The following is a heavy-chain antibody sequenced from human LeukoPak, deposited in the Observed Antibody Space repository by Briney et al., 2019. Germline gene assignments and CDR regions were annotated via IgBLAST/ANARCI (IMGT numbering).Heavy chain of an antibody. V-gene: IGHV1-2*02. CDR1: GHTFTGYY. D-gene: IGHD1-26*01. Sequence: ASVKVSCKASGHTFTGYYMHWVRQAPGQGLEWMGWINPNSGGTNYAQKFKGRVTMTRDTSISTAYMELSRLRSDDTAGYYCARDRYSGSYYFDYWGQGNLVTVSS. J-gene: IGHJ4*02. CDR3: ARDRYSGSYYFDY. CDR2: INPNSGGT.